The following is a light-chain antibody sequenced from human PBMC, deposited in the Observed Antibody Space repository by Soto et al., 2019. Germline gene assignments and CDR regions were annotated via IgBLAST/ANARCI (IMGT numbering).Light chain of an antibody. J-gene: IGLJ2*01. CDR3: ATWDESLNGHVV. CDR2: YDN. V-gene: IGLV1-36*01. CDR1: SSNIGNNV. Sequence: QAVVTQPPSVSEAPGQRVTISCSGSSSNIGNNVVNWYQQLPGKAPKLLIYYDNLLPSGVSDRFSGSRSGTSASLAISGLQSEDEGEYYCATWDESLNGHVVFGGGTKVTVL.